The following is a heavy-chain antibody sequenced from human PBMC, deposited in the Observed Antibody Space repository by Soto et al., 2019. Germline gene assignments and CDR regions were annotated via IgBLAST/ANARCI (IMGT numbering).Heavy chain of an antibody. CDR2: IYYSGST. D-gene: IGHD3-10*01. J-gene: IGHJ6*02. Sequence: ASETLSLTCTVSGGSISSYYWSWIRQPPGKGLEWIGYIYYSGSTNYNPSLKSRVTISVDTSKNQFSLKLSSVTAADTAVYYCARVLGTLFREVKVNYHYGMHVWGQGTTVTVSS. CDR3: ARVLGTLFREVKVNYHYGMHV. CDR1: GGSISSYY. V-gene: IGHV4-59*01.